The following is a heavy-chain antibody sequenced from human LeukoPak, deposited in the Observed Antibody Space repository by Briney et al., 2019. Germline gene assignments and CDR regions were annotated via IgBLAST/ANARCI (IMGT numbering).Heavy chain of an antibody. J-gene: IGHJ6*02. CDR2: INHSGST. D-gene: IGHD3-10*01. Sequence: SETLSLTCAVYGGSFSGYYWSWIRQPPGKGLEWIGEINHSGSTNYNPSLKSRVTISVDTSKNQFSLKLSSVTAADTAVYYCARFAYYGSGSYYHYYYYGMDVWGQGATVTVSS. CDR3: ARFAYYGSGSYYHYYYYGMDV. V-gene: IGHV4-34*01. CDR1: GGSFSGYY.